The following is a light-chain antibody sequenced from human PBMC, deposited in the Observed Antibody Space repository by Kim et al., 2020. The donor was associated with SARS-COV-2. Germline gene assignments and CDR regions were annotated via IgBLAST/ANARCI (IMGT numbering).Light chain of an antibody. Sequence: EIVLTQSPGTLSLSPGERATLSCRASQSVSSSYLAWYQQKPGQAPRLLIYGASSRATGIPDRSSGSGSGTDFTLTISRLEPEDFVVYYCQQYGSSPPRLTFGGGTKVDIK. CDR2: GAS. CDR3: QQYGSSPPRLT. J-gene: IGKJ4*01. CDR1: QSVSSSY. V-gene: IGKV3-20*01.